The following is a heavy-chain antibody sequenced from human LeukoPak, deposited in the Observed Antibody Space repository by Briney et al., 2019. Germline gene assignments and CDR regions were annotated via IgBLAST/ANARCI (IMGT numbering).Heavy chain of an antibody. D-gene: IGHD3-22*01. V-gene: IGHV4-4*07. CDR2: IHTSGNS. CDR3: SRDQYYYDSSAYLFDY. Sequence: SETLSLTCTVSGGSTNTYYWSWIRQPAGKGLEWIGRIHTSGNSNYNPSLKSRVTMSGDTSKNQFSLKLSSVTAADTAVYYCSRDQYYYDSSAYLFDYWGQGTLVTVSS. CDR1: GGSTNTYY. J-gene: IGHJ4*01.